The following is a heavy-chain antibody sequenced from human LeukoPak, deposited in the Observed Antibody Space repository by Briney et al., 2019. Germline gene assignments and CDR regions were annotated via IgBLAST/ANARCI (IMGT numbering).Heavy chain of an antibody. Sequence: PGGSLRLSCAASGFTFSSYAMSWVRQAPGKGLEWVSAISGRGGSTYYADSVKGRFTISRDNSKNTLYLQMNSLRAEDTAVYYCAKDKGRYDFWSGYYDCWGQGTLVTVSS. D-gene: IGHD3-3*01. CDR2: ISGRGGST. J-gene: IGHJ4*02. CDR1: GFTFSSYA. CDR3: AKDKGRYDFWSGYYDC. V-gene: IGHV3-23*01.